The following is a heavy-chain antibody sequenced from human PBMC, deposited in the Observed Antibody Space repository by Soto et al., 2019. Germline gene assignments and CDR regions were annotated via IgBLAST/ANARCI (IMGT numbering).Heavy chain of an antibody. J-gene: IGHJ3*02. CDR3: AKYITMVRGVIIEAFDI. CDR2: ISGSGGST. D-gene: IGHD3-10*01. Sequence: PGGSLRLSCAASGFTFSDYYMSWIRQAPGKGLEWVSAISGSGGSTYYTDSVKGRFTISRDNSKNTLYLKMKSLRAEETAVYYCAKYITMVRGVIIEAFDIWGQGTMVTVSS. CDR1: GFTFSDYY. V-gene: IGHV3-23*01.